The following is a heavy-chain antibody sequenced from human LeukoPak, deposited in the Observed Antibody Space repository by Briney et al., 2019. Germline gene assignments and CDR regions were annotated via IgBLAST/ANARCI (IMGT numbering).Heavy chain of an antibody. Sequence: PSETLSLTCTVSGGSISSYYWSWIRQPPGKGLEWIGYIYYSGSTNYNPSLKSRVTISVDTSKNQFSLKLSSVTAADTAVYYCARSRGVWGSYRPGYYSDYWGQGTLVTVSS. CDR1: GGSISSYY. J-gene: IGHJ4*02. D-gene: IGHD3-16*02. CDR3: ARSRGVWGSYRPGYYSDY. V-gene: IGHV4-59*01. CDR2: IYYSGST.